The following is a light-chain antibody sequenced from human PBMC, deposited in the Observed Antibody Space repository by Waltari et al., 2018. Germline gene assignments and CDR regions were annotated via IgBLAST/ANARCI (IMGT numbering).Light chain of an antibody. Sequence: QTVVTQEPSLTVSPGGTVTLTCASSTGAVTSGYYPNWFQQKPGQAPRALIYSTGNKPSWTPARFSGSLLGGKAALTLSGVQPEDEAEYYCLLYYGGAQLVFGGGTKLTVL. J-gene: IGLJ2*01. V-gene: IGLV7-43*01. CDR3: LLYYGGAQLV. CDR1: TGAVTSGYY. CDR2: STG.